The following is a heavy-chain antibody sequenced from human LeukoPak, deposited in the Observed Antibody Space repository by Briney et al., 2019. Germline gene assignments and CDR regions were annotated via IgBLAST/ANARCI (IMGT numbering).Heavy chain of an antibody. Sequence: PSETLSLTCTVSGGSISSSSYYWNWIRQPPGKGLEWIGSISYSGNTNYNPSLKGRVTISLDTSKNQFSLKLSFVTAADTAVYYCARGAWFDPWGLGTLVTVSS. V-gene: IGHV4-61*05. CDR1: GGSISSSSYY. CDR3: ARGAWFDP. CDR2: ISYSGNT. D-gene: IGHD3-16*01. J-gene: IGHJ5*02.